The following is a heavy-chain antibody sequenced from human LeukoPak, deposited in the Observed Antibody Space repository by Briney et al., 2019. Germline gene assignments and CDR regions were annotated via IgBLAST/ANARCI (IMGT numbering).Heavy chain of an antibody. D-gene: IGHD6-19*01. Sequence: PGGSLTLSCAASGFTFNRFWMHWLPQAPGKGLVWVSRIISDGSSTNYADSVKGRFTISRDNAKDTLYLQMNSLRAEDTALYYCAREDVDITVATSGAFDIWGQGTMVTVSS. V-gene: IGHV3-74*01. CDR2: IISDGSST. CDR1: GFTFNRFW. J-gene: IGHJ3*02. CDR3: AREDVDITVATSGAFDI.